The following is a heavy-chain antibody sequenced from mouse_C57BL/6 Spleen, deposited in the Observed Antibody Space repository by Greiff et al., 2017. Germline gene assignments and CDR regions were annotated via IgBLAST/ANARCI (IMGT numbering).Heavy chain of an antibody. D-gene: IGHD1-1*01. V-gene: IGHV1-19*01. CDR3: ARGDGSSYYDLFDY. CDR2: INPYNGGT. CDR1: GYTFTDYY. Sequence: VQLQQPGPVLVKPGASVKMSCKASGYTFTDYYMNWVKQSHGKSLEWIGVINPYNGGTSYNQKFKGKATLTVDKSSSTAYMELNSLTSEDSAVYYCARGDGSSYYDLFDYWGQGTTLTVSS. J-gene: IGHJ2*01.